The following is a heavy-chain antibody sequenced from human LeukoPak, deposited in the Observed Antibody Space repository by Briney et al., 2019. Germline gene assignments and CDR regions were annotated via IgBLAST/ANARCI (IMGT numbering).Heavy chain of an antibody. Sequence: GGSLRLSCAASGFTFSRYAMHWVRQAPGKGLEWVSSISSSSSYIYYADSVKGRFTISRDNAKNSLYLQMNSLRAEDTAVYYCARDRETRIPNYYYYMDVWGKGTTVTVSS. V-gene: IGHV3-21*01. CDR1: GFTFSRYA. CDR2: ISSSSSYI. D-gene: IGHD2-15*01. CDR3: ARDRETRIPNYYYYMDV. J-gene: IGHJ6*03.